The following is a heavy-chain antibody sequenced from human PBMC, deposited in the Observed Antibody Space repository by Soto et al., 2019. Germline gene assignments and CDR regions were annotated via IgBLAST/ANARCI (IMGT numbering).Heavy chain of an antibody. CDR3: AKPETIYDSSGYSDY. CDR1: GFTFSSYG. V-gene: IGHV3-30*18. J-gene: IGHJ4*02. D-gene: IGHD3-22*01. Sequence: GGSLRLSCAASGFTFSSYGMHWVRQAPGKGLEWVAVISYDGSNKYYADSVKGRFTISRDNSKNTLYLQMNSLRAEDTAVYYCAKPETIYDSSGYSDYWGQGTLVTVSS. CDR2: ISYDGSNK.